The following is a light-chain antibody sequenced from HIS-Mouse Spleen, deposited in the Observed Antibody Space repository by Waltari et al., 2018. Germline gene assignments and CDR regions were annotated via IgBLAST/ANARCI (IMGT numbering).Light chain of an antibody. Sequence: EIVLTQSPGTLSLSPGERATLSLRASQSVSSSYLAWYQQKPGQAPRLLIYGASSRATGIPDRFSGSGSGTDFTLTISRLEPEDFAVYYCQQYGSSPPNTFGQGTKLEIK. J-gene: IGKJ2*01. V-gene: IGKV3-20*01. CDR1: QSVSSSY. CDR3: QQYGSSPPNT. CDR2: GAS.